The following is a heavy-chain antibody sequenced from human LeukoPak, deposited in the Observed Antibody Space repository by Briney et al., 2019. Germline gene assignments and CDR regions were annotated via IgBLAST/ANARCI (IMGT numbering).Heavy chain of an antibody. D-gene: IGHD7-27*01. V-gene: IGHV4-59*01. Sequence: NPSETLSLTCAVSGGSIDSYHWSWIRQPPGKGLEWIGYIYYSGSTNYGPSLKSRVTISVDTSRTQFSLKLSSVTAADTAVYYCARVSGARGFDYWGQGTLVTVSS. CDR2: IYYSGST. CDR1: GGSIDSYH. J-gene: IGHJ4*02. CDR3: ARVSGARGFDY.